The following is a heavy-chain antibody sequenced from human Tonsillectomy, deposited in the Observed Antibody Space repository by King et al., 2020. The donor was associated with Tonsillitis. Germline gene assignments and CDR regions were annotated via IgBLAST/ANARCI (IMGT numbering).Heavy chain of an antibody. V-gene: IGHV4-59*08. CDR3: ARPLNPYWYFDL. Sequence: LQLQESGPGLVKPSETLSLTCTVSGGAISSYYWSWIRQPPGKGLEWIGFINYIGSTNYNPPLKSRVTISVDTSKNQFSLKLNSVTATDTAVYYCARPLNPYWYFDLWGRGTLVTVSS. J-gene: IGHJ2*01. CDR2: INYIGST. CDR1: GGAISSYY.